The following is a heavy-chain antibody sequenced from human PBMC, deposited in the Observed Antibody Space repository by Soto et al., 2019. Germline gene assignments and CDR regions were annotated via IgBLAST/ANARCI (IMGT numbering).Heavy chain of an antibody. D-gene: IGHD3-3*01. CDR2: IYYSGST. J-gene: IGHJ4*02. V-gene: IGHV4-59*01. Sequence: PSETLSLTCTVSGGSISSYYWSWIRQPPGKGLEWIGYIYYSGSTNYNPSLKSRVTISVDMSKNQFSLKLSSVTAADTAVYYCARGPNYDFWSGYFRGWGQGTLVTVPQ. CDR1: GGSISSYY. CDR3: ARGPNYDFWSGYFRG.